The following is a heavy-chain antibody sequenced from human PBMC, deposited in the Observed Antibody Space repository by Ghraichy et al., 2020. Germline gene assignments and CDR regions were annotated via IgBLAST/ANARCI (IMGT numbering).Heavy chain of an antibody. J-gene: IGHJ6*02. Sequence: ASVKVSCKASGYTFTGYYMHWVRQAPGQGLEWMGWINPNSGGTNYAQKFQGWVTMTRDTSISTAYMELSRLRSDDTAVYYCASSFQVPAAHYGMDVWGQGTTVTVSS. CDR3: ASSFQVPAAHYGMDV. CDR2: INPNSGGT. V-gene: IGHV1-2*04. D-gene: IGHD2-2*01. CDR1: GYTFTGYY.